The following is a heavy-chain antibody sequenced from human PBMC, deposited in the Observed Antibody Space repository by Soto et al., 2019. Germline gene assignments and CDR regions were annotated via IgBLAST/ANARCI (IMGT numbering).Heavy chain of an antibody. CDR2: IIPIFGTA. J-gene: IGHJ5*02. D-gene: IGHD3-22*01. V-gene: IGHV1-69*12. CDR1: GGTFSSYA. Sequence: QVQLVQSGAEVKKPGSSVKVSCKASGGTFSSYAISWVRQAPGQGLEWMGGIIPIFGTANYAQQFQGRVTITADESTSTAYMELSSLRSEDTDVYYCASPTRSCYESSGQSAWFDPWGQGTLVTVSS. CDR3: ASPTRSCYESSGQSAWFDP.